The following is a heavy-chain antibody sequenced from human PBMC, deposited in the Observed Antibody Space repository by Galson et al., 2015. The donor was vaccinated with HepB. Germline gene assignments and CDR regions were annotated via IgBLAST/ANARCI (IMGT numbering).Heavy chain of an antibody. CDR3: AKDYVKAGGLLWFGIPYYYYGMDV. J-gene: IGHJ6*02. CDR2: ISYDGSNK. Sequence: SLRLSCAASGFTFSSYGMHWVRQAPGKGLEWVAVISYDGSNKYYADSVKGRFTISRDNSKNTLYLQMSSLRAEDTAVYYCAKDYVKAGGLLWFGIPYYYYGMDVWGQGTTVTVSS. CDR1: GFTFSSYG. V-gene: IGHV3-30*18. D-gene: IGHD3-10*01.